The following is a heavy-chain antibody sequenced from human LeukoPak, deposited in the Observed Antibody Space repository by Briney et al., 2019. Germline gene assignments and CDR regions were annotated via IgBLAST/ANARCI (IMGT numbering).Heavy chain of an antibody. CDR3: ASGPSSLELLKT. J-gene: IGHJ5*02. CDR2: IYYSGST. D-gene: IGHD1-7*01. Sequence: SETLSLTCTVSGYSISSGYYWSWIRQHPGKGLEWIGYIYYSGSTYYNPSLKSRVTISLDTSKNQFSLRLSSVTAADTAIYYCASGPSSLELLKTWGQGTLVTVSS. V-gene: IGHV4-38-2*02. CDR1: GYSISSGYY.